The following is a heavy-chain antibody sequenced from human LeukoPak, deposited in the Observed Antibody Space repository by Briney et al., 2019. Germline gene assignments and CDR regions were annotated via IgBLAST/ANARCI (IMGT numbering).Heavy chain of an antibody. D-gene: IGHD3-10*02. Sequence: GGSLRLSCAASEFSFNNYWMMWVRQAPGKGLEWVANIKEDGGEKYYMDSVKGRFTISRDNAKNSLYLQMNSLRVDDPAIYYCARGMLGTFWYFDLWGRRTLVTVSS. CDR1: EFSFNNYW. V-gene: IGHV3-7*01. CDR2: IKEDGGEK. CDR3: ARGMLGTFWYFDL. J-gene: IGHJ2*01.